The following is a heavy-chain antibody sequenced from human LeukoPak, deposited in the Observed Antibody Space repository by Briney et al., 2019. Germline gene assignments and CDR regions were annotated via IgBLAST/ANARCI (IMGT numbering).Heavy chain of an antibody. CDR1: GYTFTSYG. J-gene: IGHJ5*02. CDR3: AREGIAVSNWFDP. V-gene: IGHV1-18*01. CDR2: ISAYNGNT. Sequence: ASVKVSCKASGYTFTSYGISWVRQAPGQGLEWMGWISAYNGNTNYAQKLQGRVTMTRDTSTSTIYMELSSLRSEDTAVYYCAREGIAVSNWFDPWGQGTLVTVSS. D-gene: IGHD6-19*01.